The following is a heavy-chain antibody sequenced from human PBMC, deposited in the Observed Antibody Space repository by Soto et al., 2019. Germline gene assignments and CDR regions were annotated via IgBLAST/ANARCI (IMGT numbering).Heavy chain of an antibody. J-gene: IGHJ4*02. CDR1: GFSFRNYG. CDR3: AKDYDYGGSLPFDY. D-gene: IGHD4-17*01. CDR2: IIGNGDTA. Sequence: EVQLLEAGGGLVQPGGSLRLSCAASGFSFRNYGMSWVRQAPGKGLEWLSAIIGNGDTAYYADSVRGRFTISRDNSKNTLSLQLNDLGAEDTAIYYCAKDYDYGGSLPFDYWGQGTLVTVSS. V-gene: IGHV3-23*01.